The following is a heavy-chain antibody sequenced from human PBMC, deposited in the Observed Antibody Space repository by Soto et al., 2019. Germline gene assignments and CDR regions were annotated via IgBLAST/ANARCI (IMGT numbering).Heavy chain of an antibody. CDR2: ISGSGGST. V-gene: IGHV3-23*01. CDR1: GFTFSSYA. D-gene: IGHD4-17*01. J-gene: IGHJ4*02. Sequence: GESLTPSYVTSGFTFSSYALSWVRQAPGKGLEWVSAISGSGGSTYYADSVKGRFTISRDNSKNTLYLQMNSLRAEDTAVYYCAKDYSLRLTTVYWGQGT. CDR3: AKDYSLRLTTVY.